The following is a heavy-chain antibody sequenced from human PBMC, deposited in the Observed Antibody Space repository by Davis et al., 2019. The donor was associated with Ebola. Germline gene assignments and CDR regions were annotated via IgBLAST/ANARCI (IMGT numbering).Heavy chain of an antibody. V-gene: IGHV4-34*01. CDR3: ARHWEWGQNRYYYYGMDV. D-gene: IGHD3-16*01. CDR1: GASFSDYY. CDR2: INHSGNT. J-gene: IGHJ6*02. Sequence: PSETLSLTCAVYGASFSDYYWSWIRQPPGKGLEWIGEINHSGNTNYNPSLKSRVTISVDTSKNQFSLKLSSVTAADTAVYYCARHWEWGQNRYYYYGMDVWGQGTTVTVSS.